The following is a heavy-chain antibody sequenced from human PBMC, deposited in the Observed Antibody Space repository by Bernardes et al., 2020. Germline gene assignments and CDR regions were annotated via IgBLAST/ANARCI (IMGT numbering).Heavy chain of an antibody. J-gene: IGHJ6*04. V-gene: IGHV3-7*01. CDR2: IKQDGSEK. D-gene: IGHD2-15*01. CDR3: AKQGGVVAASYYYYYGMDV. Sequence: GGSLRLSCAASGFTFSSYWMSWVRQAPGKGLEWVANIKQDGSEKYYVDSVKGRFTISRDNAKNSLYLQMNSLRAEDTAVYYCAKQGGVVAASYYYYYGMDVWGKGTTVTVSS. CDR1: GFTFSSYW.